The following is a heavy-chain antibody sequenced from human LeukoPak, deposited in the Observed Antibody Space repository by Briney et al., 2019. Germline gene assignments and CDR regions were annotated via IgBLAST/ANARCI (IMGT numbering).Heavy chain of an antibody. CDR2: VYTGGSA. J-gene: IGHJ3*02. CDR3: ARGYGSGRRGRAFDI. V-gene: IGHV3-66*01. Sequence: GGSLRLSCAASGFTVSSNYMNWVRQAPGKGLEWVSVVYTGGSAYYADSVKGRFTISRDNSKNTLYLQMNSLRAEDTAVYYCARGYGSGRRGRAFDIWGQGTMVTVSS. CDR1: GFTVSSNY. D-gene: IGHD3-10*01.